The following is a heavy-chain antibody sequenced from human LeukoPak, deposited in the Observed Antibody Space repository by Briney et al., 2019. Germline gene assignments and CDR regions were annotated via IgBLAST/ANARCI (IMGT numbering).Heavy chain of an antibody. CDR1: GYTFTSNY. V-gene: IGHV1-46*01. D-gene: IGHD1-1*01. J-gene: IGHJ4*02. CDR2: IIPSDGST. CDR3: ARELRRGGKQLGDYFDY. Sequence: ASVKVSCKASGYTFTSNYLHWVRQAPGQGPQWMGRIIPSDGSTRYAQKFQGRVTMTRDTSTSTVYMELSSLRSEDTAVFFCARELRRGGKQLGDYFDYWGQGTLVTVSS.